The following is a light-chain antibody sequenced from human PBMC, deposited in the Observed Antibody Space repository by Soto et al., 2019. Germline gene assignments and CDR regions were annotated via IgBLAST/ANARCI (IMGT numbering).Light chain of an antibody. CDR2: GAS. CDR1: QTLSGS. CDR3: QQYKTYPPP. J-gene: IGKJ1*01. V-gene: IGKV1-5*01. Sequence: DFQVTQSPSTLSASVGDRVTITCRASQTLSGSLAWYQQKPGKAPHLLIYGASTLEDGDPSRFSGSGSGTEVTLTISSLQPDDFATYYCQQYKTYPPPFGQGTKVEIK.